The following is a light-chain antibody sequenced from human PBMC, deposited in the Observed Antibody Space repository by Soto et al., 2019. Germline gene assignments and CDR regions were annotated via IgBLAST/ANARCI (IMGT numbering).Light chain of an antibody. CDR3: AAWDDSLSGPDVV. V-gene: IGLV1-47*01. CDR1: SSNIGSNY. CDR2: RNN. J-gene: IGLJ2*01. Sequence: QSVLTQPPSASGTPGQRVTISCSGSSSNIGSNYVYWYQQLPGTAPNLLIYRNNQPPSGVPARFSGSKSGTSAALAISGLRYEEEADYYCAAWDDSLSGPDVVFGGGTKLTVL.